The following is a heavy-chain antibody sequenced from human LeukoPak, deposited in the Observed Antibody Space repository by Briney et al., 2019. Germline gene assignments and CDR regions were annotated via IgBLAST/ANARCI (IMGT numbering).Heavy chain of an antibody. Sequence: PSETLSLTCAVCGGSFSGYYWSWIRQPPGKGLEWIGEINHSGSTSYNPSLKSRVTISVDTSKNQFSLKLSSVTAADTAVYYCARGFSSSWYHYFDYWGQGTLVTVSS. D-gene: IGHD6-13*01. CDR3: ARGFSSSWYHYFDY. CDR1: GGSFSGYY. CDR2: INHSGST. V-gene: IGHV4-34*01. J-gene: IGHJ4*02.